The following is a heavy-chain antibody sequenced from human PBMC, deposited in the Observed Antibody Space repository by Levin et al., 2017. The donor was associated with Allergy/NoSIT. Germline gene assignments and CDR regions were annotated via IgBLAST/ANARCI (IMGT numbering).Heavy chain of an antibody. J-gene: IGHJ3*02. CDR3: TTDSLGYCSSTSCSDAFDI. V-gene: IGHV3-15*01. CDR2: IKSKTDGGTT. D-gene: IGHD2-2*01. CDR1: GFTFTNAW. Sequence: GGSLRLSCAASGFTFTNAWMSWVRQAPGKGLEWVGRIKSKTDGGTTDYAAPVKGRFTTSRDDSKNTLYLQMNSLKTEDTAVYYCTTDSLGYCSSTSCSDAFDIWGQGTMVTVSS.